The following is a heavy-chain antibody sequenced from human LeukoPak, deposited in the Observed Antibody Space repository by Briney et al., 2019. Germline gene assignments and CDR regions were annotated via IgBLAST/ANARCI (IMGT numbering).Heavy chain of an antibody. CDR1: GFTFSSYS. J-gene: IGHJ3*02. D-gene: IGHD1-1*01. CDR2: ISSSSSYI. V-gene: IGHV3-21*01. CDR3: ARAGERHDAFDI. Sequence: GGSLRLSCAASGFTFSSYSMNWVRQAPGKGLEWVSSISSSSSYIYYADSVKGRFTISRDNAKNSLYLQMNSLRAEDTAVYYCARAGERHDAFDIWGQGTVVTVSS.